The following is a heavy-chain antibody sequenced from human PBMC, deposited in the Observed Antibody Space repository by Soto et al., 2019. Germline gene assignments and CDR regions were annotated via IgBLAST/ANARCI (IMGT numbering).Heavy chain of an antibody. CDR2: INTDGSST. J-gene: IGHJ4*02. D-gene: IGHD3-10*01. CDR3: AKRGVDTFGLSY. Sequence: EVQLVESGGGLVQPGGSLRLSCPVSGFTFSSFWMPWVRQAPGEGLVWVSRINTDGSSTSYADSVKGRFTISRDNAKNTLYLQMNSLRVEDTAMYYCAKRGVDTFGLSYWGQGTLVTVSS. V-gene: IGHV3-74*01. CDR1: GFTFSSFW.